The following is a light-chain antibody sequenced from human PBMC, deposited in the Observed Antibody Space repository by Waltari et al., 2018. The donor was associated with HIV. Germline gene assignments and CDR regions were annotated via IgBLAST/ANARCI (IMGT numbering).Light chain of an antibody. CDR2: GAS. Sequence: EFVLAQSPRTLSLSPGERATLSCRASQTVTSNYLAWYQVRPGQAPRLLIYGASIRATGVPDKFSGSGSGTDFTLTIGRLEPEDFVVYYCHQYGTSPRTFGQGSKVEIK. CDR3: HQYGTSPRT. CDR1: QTVTSNY. J-gene: IGKJ2*01. V-gene: IGKV3-20*01.